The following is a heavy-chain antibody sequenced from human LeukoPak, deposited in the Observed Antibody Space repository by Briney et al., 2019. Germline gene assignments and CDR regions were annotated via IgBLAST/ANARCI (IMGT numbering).Heavy chain of an antibody. CDR3: ARKGSDTWYTYWFAP. CDR1: GGSISSYY. CDR2: IYYSGRT. V-gene: IGHV4-59*12. J-gene: IGHJ5*02. Sequence: SETLSLTYSVTGGSISSYYWSWIRQPPGRGLEWVGYIYYSGRTSYNPSLKSRVTISVDTSKNQFSLKLNSVTAADTAVYYCARKGSDTWYTYWFAPWGQGTLVTVSS. D-gene: IGHD6-13*01.